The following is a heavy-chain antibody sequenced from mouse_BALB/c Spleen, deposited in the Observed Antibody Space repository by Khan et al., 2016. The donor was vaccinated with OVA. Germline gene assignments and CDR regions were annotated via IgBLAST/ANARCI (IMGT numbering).Heavy chain of an antibody. D-gene: IGHD2-4*01. CDR2: ISIGGNT. CDR3: EREHPMMTTWFAY. Sequence: EVELVESGGGLVKPGGSLKLSCAASGFTFSAYIMSWVRQTPEKRLEWVASISIGGNTSYPDSVKGRLTISRDDARNILYLQMISLRSEDTAMYYGEREHPMMTTWFAYWGQGTLVTVSA. CDR1: GFTFSAYI. J-gene: IGHJ3*01. V-gene: IGHV5-6-5*01.